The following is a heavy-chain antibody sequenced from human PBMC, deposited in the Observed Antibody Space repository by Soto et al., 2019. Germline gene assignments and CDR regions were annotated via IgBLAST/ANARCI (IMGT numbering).Heavy chain of an antibody. CDR1: GGSISNAAYY. CDR2: IYYSGNT. Sequence: SETLSLTCTVSGGSISNAAYYWGWIRQPPGKGLECIGIIYYSGNTYYSPSLKSRVTMSVDTSKNQFSLKLSSVSATDTSTYHCARVYGSGSYYFDYWGQGTLVTVSS. D-gene: IGHD3-10*01. CDR3: ARVYGSGSYYFDY. V-gene: IGHV4-39*01. J-gene: IGHJ4*02.